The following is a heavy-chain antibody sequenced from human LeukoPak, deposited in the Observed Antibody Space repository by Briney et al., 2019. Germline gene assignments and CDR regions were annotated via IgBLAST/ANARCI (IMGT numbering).Heavy chain of an antibody. CDR3: ARTAPSSRWYQVDY. V-gene: IGHV1-18*01. Sequence: ASVKVSCKASGYTFTSYGISWVRQAPGQGREWMGWISAYNGNTNYAQKLQGRVTMTTDTSTSTAYMELRSLRSDDTAVYYCARTAPSSRWYQVDYWGQGTLVTVSS. D-gene: IGHD6-13*01. CDR2: ISAYNGNT. J-gene: IGHJ4*02. CDR1: GYTFTSYG.